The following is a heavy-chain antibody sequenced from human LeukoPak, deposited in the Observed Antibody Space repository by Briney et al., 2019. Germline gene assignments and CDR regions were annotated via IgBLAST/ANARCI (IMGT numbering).Heavy chain of an antibody. CDR1: GGSISSGDYY. CDR2: SYYSGST. Sequence: SETLSLTCTVSGGSISSGDYYWSWIRQPPGKGLEWIGYSYYSGSTYYNPSLKSRVTISVDTSKNQFSLKLSSVTAADTAVYYCARVGSPTNYYDSSGYYQYFDYWGQGTLVTVSS. D-gene: IGHD3-22*01. V-gene: IGHV4-30-4*08. J-gene: IGHJ4*02. CDR3: ARVGSPTNYYDSSGYYQYFDY.